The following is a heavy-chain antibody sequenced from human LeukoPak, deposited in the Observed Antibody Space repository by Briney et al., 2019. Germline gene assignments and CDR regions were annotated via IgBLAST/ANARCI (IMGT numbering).Heavy chain of an antibody. V-gene: IGHV4-4*07. Sequence: SETLSLTCTVSGGSISSYYWSWIRQPAGKGLEWIGRIYTSGSTNYNPSLQSRVTMSVDKSKNQFSLKLSSVTAADTAVYYCARVFCSGGSCYSGYFQHWGQGTLVTVSS. CDR1: GGSISSYY. D-gene: IGHD2-15*01. J-gene: IGHJ1*01. CDR2: IYTSGST. CDR3: ARVFCSGGSCYSGYFQH.